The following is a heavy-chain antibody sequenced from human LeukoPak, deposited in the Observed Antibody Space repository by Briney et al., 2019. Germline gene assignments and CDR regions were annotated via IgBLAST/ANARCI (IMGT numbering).Heavy chain of an antibody. CDR1: GYTFTSYY. CDR3: AREGVAAAGIGY. J-gene: IGHJ4*02. D-gene: IGHD6-13*01. Sequence: GASVKVSCNASGYTFTSYYMHWVRQAPGQGLEWMGIINPSGGSTSYAQKFQGRVTMTRDTSTSTVYMELSSLRSEDTAVYYCAREGVAAAGIGYWGQGTLVTVSS. V-gene: IGHV1-46*01. CDR2: INPSGGST.